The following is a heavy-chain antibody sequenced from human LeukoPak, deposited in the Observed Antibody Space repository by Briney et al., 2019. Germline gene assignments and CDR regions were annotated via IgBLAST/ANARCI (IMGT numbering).Heavy chain of an antibody. CDR3: ARGLREYPYSYYYMDV. D-gene: IGHD4-17*01. V-gene: IGHV3-23*01. CDR2: ISGSGDRT. J-gene: IGHJ6*03. CDR1: GLIVNNYA. Sequence: GGSLRLSCAASGLIVNNYAMSWVRQAPGKGLEWVSGISGSGDRTYYADSVKGRFSISRDNSKNTLYLQMNSLRAEDTAVYYCARGLREYPYSYYYMDVWGKGTTVTISS.